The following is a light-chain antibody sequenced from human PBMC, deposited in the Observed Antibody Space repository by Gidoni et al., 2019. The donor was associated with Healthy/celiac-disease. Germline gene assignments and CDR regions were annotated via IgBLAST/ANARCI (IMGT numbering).Light chain of an antibody. V-gene: IGKV3-11*01. CDR2: DAS. CDR1: QSVSSY. J-gene: IGKJ2*01. CDR3: QQRRRT. Sequence: EIVLTQSPATLSLSPGERATLSCRASQSVSSYLAWYQQKPGQAPRLLIYDASNRATGIPARFSGSGSGTDFTLTISSLEPEDFAVYYCQQRRRTFXXXTKLEIK.